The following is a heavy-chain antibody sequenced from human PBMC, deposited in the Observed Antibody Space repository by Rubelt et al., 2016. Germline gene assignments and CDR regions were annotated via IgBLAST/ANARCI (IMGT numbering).Heavy chain of an antibody. D-gene: IGHD5-18*01. CDR3: AKIGWIQLWSKGDY. CDR1: GFTFSSYA. Sequence: EVQLVESGGGLVQPGGSLRLSCAASGFTFSSYAMSWVRQAPGKGLEWVSSISGSGGTTYYADSVKGRCTISRDNSKNTLYLQMNSLRADDTALYYCAKIGWIQLWSKGDYWGQGTLVTVSS. J-gene: IGHJ4*02. CDR2: ISGSGGTT. V-gene: IGHV3-23*04.